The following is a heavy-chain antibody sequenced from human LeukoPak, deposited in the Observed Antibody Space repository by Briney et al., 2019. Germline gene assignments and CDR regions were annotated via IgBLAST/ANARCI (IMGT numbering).Heavy chain of an antibody. CDR1: GGTFSSYA. CDR3: ARPAGLPHNWFDP. CDR2: IIPIFGTA. V-gene: IGHV1-69*13. Sequence: ASVKVSCKASGGTFSSYAISWVRQAPGQGREWMGGIIPIFGTANYAQKFQGRVTITADESTSTAYMELSSLRSEDTAVYYCARPAGLPHNWFDPWGQGTLVTVSS. D-gene: IGHD5-18*01. J-gene: IGHJ5*02.